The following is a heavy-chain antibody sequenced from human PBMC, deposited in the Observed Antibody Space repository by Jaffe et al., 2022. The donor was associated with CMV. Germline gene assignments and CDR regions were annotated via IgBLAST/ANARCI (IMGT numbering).Heavy chain of an antibody. J-gene: IGHJ3*02. V-gene: IGHV3-33*01. D-gene: IGHD6-19*01. CDR1: GFTFSSYG. Sequence: QVQLVESGGGVVQPGRSLRLSCAASGFTFSSYGMHWVRQAPGKGLEWVAVIWYDGSNKYYADSVKGRFTISRDNSKNTLYLQMNSLRAEDTAVYYCARDGPVAGTHDAFDIWGQGTMVTVSS. CDR3: ARDGPVAGTHDAFDI. CDR2: IWYDGSNK.